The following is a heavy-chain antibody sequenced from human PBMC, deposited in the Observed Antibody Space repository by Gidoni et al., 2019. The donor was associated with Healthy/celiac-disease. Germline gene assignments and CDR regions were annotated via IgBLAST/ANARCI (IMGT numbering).Heavy chain of an antibody. CDR2: SSWDGGST. V-gene: IGHV3-43*01. CDR1: GFTFDDYT. J-gene: IGHJ6*02. D-gene: IGHD3-3*01. Sequence: GVVVQPGGSLRLSCAASGFTFDDYTMHWVRQAPGKGLEWVSLSSWDGGSTYYADSVKRRFTIARDNSKNSLYLQMNSLRTEDTALYYCAKEHYDFWSGYSGYYGMDVWGQGTTVTVSS. CDR3: AKEHYDFWSGYSGYYGMDV.